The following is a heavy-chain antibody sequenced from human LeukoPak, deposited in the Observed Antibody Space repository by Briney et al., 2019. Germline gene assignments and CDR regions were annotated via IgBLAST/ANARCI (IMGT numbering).Heavy chain of an antibody. CDR2: INSDGSST. CDR1: GFTFSGYW. Sequence: PGGSLRLSCAASGFTFSGYWMHWVRQAPGKGLVWVSRINSDGSSTSYADSVKGRFTISRDSAKNTLYLQMNSLRAEDTAVYYCVRDGYSYGFMLAFDIWGLGTRVTVS. J-gene: IGHJ3*02. V-gene: IGHV3-74*01. D-gene: IGHD5-18*01. CDR3: VRDGYSYGFMLAFDI.